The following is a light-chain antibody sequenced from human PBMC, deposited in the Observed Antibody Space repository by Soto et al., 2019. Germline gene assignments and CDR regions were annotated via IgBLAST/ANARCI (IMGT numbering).Light chain of an antibody. CDR3: CSYAGSSTLG. Sequence: QSALTQPASVSGSPGQSITISCTGTSSDVGSYNLVSWYQQHPGKAPKLMIYEGSKRPSGVSNRFSGSKSGNTASLTISGLQAEDEADYYCCSYAGSSTLGFGGGTKVTVL. CDR1: SSDVGSYNL. J-gene: IGLJ3*02. V-gene: IGLV2-23*01. CDR2: EGS.